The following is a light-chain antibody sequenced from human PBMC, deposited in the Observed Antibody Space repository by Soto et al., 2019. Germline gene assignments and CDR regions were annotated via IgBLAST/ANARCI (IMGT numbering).Light chain of an antibody. Sequence: DIQMTQSPSTLIASVGDRVTITCWASQSINDWLAWYQQKPGKAPKLLIYKASSLESGVPPRFIGSGSGTEFTLTISSLQPDDFATYYCQKYENYPRTFGQGTKVEIK. J-gene: IGKJ2*01. CDR3: QKYENYPRT. CDR2: KAS. V-gene: IGKV1-5*03. CDR1: QSINDW.